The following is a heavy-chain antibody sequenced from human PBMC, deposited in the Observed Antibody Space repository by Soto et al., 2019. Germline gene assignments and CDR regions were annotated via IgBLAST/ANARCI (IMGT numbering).Heavy chain of an antibody. J-gene: IGHJ6*02. D-gene: IGHD5-18*01. Sequence: PGGSLRLSCAASGFTFSSYGMHWVRQAPGKGLEWVAVISYDGSNKYYADSVKGRFTISRDNSKNTLYLQMNSLRAEDTAVYYCAKDVARMIQLWLRPYYYGMDVWGQGTTVTVSS. CDR2: ISYDGSNK. CDR1: GFTFSSYG. V-gene: IGHV3-30*18. CDR3: AKDVARMIQLWLRPYYYGMDV.